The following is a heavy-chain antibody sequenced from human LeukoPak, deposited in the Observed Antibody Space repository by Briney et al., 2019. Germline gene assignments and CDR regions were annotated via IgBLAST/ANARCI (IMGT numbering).Heavy chain of an antibody. CDR1: GGSISRGGYS. D-gene: IGHD3-10*01. Sequence: SETLSLTCAVSGGSISRGGYSWSWIRQPPGKGLEWIGYFYYSGSTYYNPSLKSRVTISLDTSKNQFSLKLSSVTAADTAVYYCARVKLWFGGAFDIWGQGTMVTVSS. CDR2: FYYSGST. CDR3: ARVKLWFGGAFDI. V-gene: IGHV4-30-4*07. J-gene: IGHJ3*02.